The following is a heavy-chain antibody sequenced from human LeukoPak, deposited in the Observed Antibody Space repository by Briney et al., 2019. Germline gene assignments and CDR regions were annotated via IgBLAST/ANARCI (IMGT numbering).Heavy chain of an antibody. CDR2: IRGSGDST. CDR1: GFTFSSYA. J-gene: IGHJ4*02. CDR3: ARVQGHTMVREYYFDY. V-gene: IGHV3-23*01. Sequence: PGGSLRLSCAASGFTFSSYAMSWVRQAPGEGLEWVSAIRGSGDSTFYADSVKGRFTISRDNSKNTLYLQMNSLRAEDTAVYYCARVQGHTMVREYYFDYWGQGTLVTVSS. D-gene: IGHD3-10*01.